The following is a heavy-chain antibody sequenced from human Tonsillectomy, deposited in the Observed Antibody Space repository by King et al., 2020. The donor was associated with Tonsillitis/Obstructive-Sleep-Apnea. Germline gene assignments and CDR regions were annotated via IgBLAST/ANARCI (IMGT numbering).Heavy chain of an antibody. CDR1: GYRFTNYW. Sequence: VQLVESGAEVKKPGESLRISCKGSGYRFTNYWISWVRQMPGKGLEWMGRIDPTDSFSNYSPSFQGHVTISADKSISTAYLQWSSLKASDTAIYYCARLGDLREGLDYWGQGALVTVSS. CDR3: ARLGDLREGLDY. V-gene: IGHV5-10-1*01. CDR2: IDPTDSFS. J-gene: IGHJ4*02. D-gene: IGHD3-16*01.